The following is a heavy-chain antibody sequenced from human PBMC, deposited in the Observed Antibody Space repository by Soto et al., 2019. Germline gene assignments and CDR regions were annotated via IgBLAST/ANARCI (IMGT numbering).Heavy chain of an antibody. CDR2: ISKSGDST. Sequence: EVQLLESGGGLVQPGGSLRHSCAASGVTFTSYAMTWVRQVPGEGLQWVSSISKSGDSTYYADSVKGRFTTSRDNSKNTLYLQMNSLRAEDTAIYYCAKGSFGFDYWGQGTLVTVSS. V-gene: IGHV3-23*01. CDR1: GVTFTSYA. CDR3: AKGSFGFDY. J-gene: IGHJ4*02. D-gene: IGHD3-10*01.